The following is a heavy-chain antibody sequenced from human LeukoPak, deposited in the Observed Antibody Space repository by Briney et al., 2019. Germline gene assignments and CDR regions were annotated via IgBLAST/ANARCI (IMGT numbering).Heavy chain of an antibody. V-gene: IGHV4-39*07. D-gene: IGHD3-10*01. Sequence: PSETLSLTCTVSGGSISSSSYYWGWIRQPPGKGLEWIGSIYYSGSTYYNPSLKSRVTISVDTSKNQFSLKLSSVTAADTAVYYCARGAPYYYGSGSFDYWGQGTLVTVSS. J-gene: IGHJ4*02. CDR2: IYYSGST. CDR3: ARGAPYYYGSGSFDY. CDR1: GGSISSSSYY.